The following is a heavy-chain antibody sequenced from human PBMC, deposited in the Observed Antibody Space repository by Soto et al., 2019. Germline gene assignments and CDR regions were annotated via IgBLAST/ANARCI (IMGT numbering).Heavy chain of an antibody. Sequence: EVQLVESGGGLVKPGGSLRLSCAASGFTFSNAWMNWVRQAPGKGLEWVGRIKSKTDGGTTDYAAPVKGRFTISRDDSKNTLYLQMNSLKTEDKAVYYWIVRYPYYFDYWGQGTLVTVSS. D-gene: IGHD2-21*01. CDR1: GFTFSNAW. J-gene: IGHJ4*02. CDR2: IKSKTDGGTT. CDR3: IVRYPYYFDY. V-gene: IGHV3-15*07.